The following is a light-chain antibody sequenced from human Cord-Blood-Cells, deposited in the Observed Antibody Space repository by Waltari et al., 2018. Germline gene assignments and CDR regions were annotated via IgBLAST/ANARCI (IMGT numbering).Light chain of an antibody. J-gene: IGLJ1*01. Sequence: QSALTQPASVSGSPGQSITISCTGTSSYVGSSNLVSWYQQHPGKAPKLMVYEGSKRPSGVSNRFSGPKSGNTASLTISGLQAEDEADYYCCSYAGSSTYVFGTGTKVTVL. CDR3: CSYAGSSTYV. V-gene: IGLV2-23*01. CDR2: EGS. CDR1: SSYVGSSNL.